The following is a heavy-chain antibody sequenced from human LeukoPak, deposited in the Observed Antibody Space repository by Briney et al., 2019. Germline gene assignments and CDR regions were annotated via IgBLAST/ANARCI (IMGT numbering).Heavy chain of an antibody. J-gene: IGHJ5*02. Sequence: GGSLRLSCVVSGFTVSTSYMAWVRQAPGKGLECVSLIWIDGTTHYADSVKGRFTITGDNSKNTLYLQMNSLRPEDTAVYYCATKYGESWGQGTLVTVSS. D-gene: IGHD4/OR15-4a*01. CDR3: ATKYGES. CDR2: IWIDGTT. V-gene: IGHV3-66*02. CDR1: GFTVSTSY.